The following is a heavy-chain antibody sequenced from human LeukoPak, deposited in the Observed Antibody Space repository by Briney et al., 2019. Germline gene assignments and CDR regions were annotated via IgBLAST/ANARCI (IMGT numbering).Heavy chain of an antibody. CDR3: ARDSPDSSGYHYPDAFDI. CDR2: IYYSGST. J-gene: IGHJ3*02. CDR1: GGSISSSSYY. Sequence: SETLSLTCTVSGGSISSSSYYWGWIRQPPGKGLEWIGSIYYSGSTYYNPSLKSRVTISVDTSKNQFSLKLSSVTAADTAVYYCARDSPDSSGYHYPDAFDIWGQGTMVTVSS. V-gene: IGHV4-39*07. D-gene: IGHD3-22*01.